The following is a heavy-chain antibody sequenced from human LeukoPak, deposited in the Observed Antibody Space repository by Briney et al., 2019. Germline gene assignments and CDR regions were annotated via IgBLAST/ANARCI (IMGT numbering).Heavy chain of an antibody. CDR1: GCTFSSYA. D-gene: IGHD3-10*01. CDR2: IDGGGGGT. J-gene: IGHJ4*02. CDR3: AKRDRRSGPLDY. V-gene: IGHV3-23*01. Sequence: GGSLRLSCAASGCTFSSYAMTWVRQAPGMGLEWVSAIDGGGGGTFYADSVQGRFTISRDNSKNTLYLQMNSLRAEDTAIYYCAKRDRRSGPLDYWGQGALVTVSS.